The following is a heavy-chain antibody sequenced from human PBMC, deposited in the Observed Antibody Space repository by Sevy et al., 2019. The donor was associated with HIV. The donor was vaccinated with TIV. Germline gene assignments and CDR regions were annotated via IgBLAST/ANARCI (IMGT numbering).Heavy chain of an antibody. CDR3: ASEVYCSSGRCLSPRFDN. CDR1: GFTFNRNW. D-gene: IGHD2-15*01. J-gene: IGHJ4*02. CDR2: INGDGTNT. Sequence: GGSLRLSCAASGFTFNRNWMHWVRQAPGKGLVWVSQINGDGTNTNYADSVKGRFTISRDNAKNTVYLQMNSLTVEDTAVYYCASEVYCSSGRCLSPRFDNWGQGTLVTVSS. V-gene: IGHV3-74*01.